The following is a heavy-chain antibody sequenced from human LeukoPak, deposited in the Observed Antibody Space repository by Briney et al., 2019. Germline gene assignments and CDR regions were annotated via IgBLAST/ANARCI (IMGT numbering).Heavy chain of an antibody. V-gene: IGHV5-51*01. CDR2: IYPGDSDT. Sequence: GESLKISCKGSGYSFTNFWIGWARQMPGKGLEWMGIIYPGDSDTRYSPSFQGQVTISADKSISAAYLQWSSLKASDTAMYYCARKRAQWPSYYFDYWGQGTLVTVSS. CDR3: ARKRAQWPSYYFDY. CDR1: GYSFTNFW. D-gene: IGHD6-19*01. J-gene: IGHJ4*02.